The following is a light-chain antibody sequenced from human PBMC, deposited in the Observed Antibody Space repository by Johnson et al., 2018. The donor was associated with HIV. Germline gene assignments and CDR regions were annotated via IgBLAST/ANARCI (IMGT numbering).Light chain of an antibody. V-gene: IGLV1-51*02. CDR1: SSNIGNNY. CDR2: ENN. CDR3: GTWDSSLSADV. J-gene: IGLJ1*01. Sequence: QSALTQPPSVSAAPGQKVTISCSGSSSNIGNNYVSWYQQLPGTAPKLLIYENNKRPSGIPDRFSGSKSGTSATLGITGLQNGDEADYYCGTWDSSLSADVFGTGTSVPVL.